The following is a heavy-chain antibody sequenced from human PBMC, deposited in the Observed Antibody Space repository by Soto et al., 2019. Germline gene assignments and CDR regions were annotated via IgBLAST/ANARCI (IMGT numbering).Heavy chain of an antibody. V-gene: IGHV1-8*01. J-gene: IGHJ5*02. Sequence: QVQLVQSGAEVKKPGASVKVSCKASGYTFTSYDINWVRQATGQGLEWMGWMNPNSGNTGYAQKFQGRVTTTRNTSISTAYMGLSSLRSEDTAVYYGARAARVFWGGPPPARFDPWGQGTLVTVSS. CDR3: ARAARVFWGGPPPARFDP. CDR1: GYTFTSYD. CDR2: MNPNSGNT. D-gene: IGHD3-3*01.